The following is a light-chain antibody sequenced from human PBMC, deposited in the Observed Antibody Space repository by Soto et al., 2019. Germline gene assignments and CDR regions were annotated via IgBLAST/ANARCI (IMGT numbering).Light chain of an antibody. CDR2: GDN. V-gene: IGLV1-44*01. CDR3: AAWDDSLNGVV. J-gene: IGLJ2*01. CDR1: TSNIGTYT. Sequence: QSVLTQSPPVSGTPGQGVTISCSGGTSNIGTYTVNWYQQLPGTAPKVLIYGDNQRPSGVADRFSGSKSGTSASLAISGLQSEDEADYYCAAWDDSLNGVVFGGGTKLTVL.